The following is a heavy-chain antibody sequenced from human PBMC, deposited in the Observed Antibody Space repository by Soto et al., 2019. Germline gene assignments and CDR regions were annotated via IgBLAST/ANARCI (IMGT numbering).Heavy chain of an antibody. CDR1: GFICSSYD. V-gene: IGHV3-23*01. CDR3: AKATSATCTGSICYSFDY. Sequence: PGGSLRLSCAASGFICSSYDMSWVRQAPGKGLEWVSTILVDGRTFYVDSVKGRFTISRDSSQNTVYLQMNSLRPEDTALYYCAKATSATCTGSICYSFDYWGQGTLVTVSS. D-gene: IGHD2-21*01. J-gene: IGHJ4*02. CDR2: ILVDGRT.